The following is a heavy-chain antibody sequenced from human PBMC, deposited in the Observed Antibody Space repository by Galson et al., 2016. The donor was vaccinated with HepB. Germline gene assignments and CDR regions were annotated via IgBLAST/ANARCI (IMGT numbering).Heavy chain of an antibody. J-gene: IGHJ6*02. CDR3: ARHLGLRSRGGPTDV. CDR2: IYPADSDT. V-gene: IGHV5-51*01. D-gene: IGHD3-10*01. Sequence: QSGAEVKKPGESLKISCKGSGYSFASYWIGWVGQKPGKGLEFMGIIYPADSDTKYSPSFQGQVTITADRSARPAYLQWSSLRASDTAIYYCARHLGLRSRGGPTDVWGQGTTVTVSS. CDR1: GYSFASYW.